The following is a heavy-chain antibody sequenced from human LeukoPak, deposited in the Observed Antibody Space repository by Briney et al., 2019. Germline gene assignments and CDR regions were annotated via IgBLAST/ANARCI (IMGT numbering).Heavy chain of an antibody. D-gene: IGHD3-22*01. CDR3: TRHSNYYDSSGYYYLGY. CDR1: GFTFSGSA. CDR2: TRSKANSYAT. V-gene: IGHV3-73*01. J-gene: IGHJ4*02. Sequence: PGGSLRLSCAASGFTFSGSAMHWVRQASGKGLEWVGRTRSKANSYATAYAASVKGRFTISRDDPKNTAYLQMNSLKTEDTAVYYCTRHSNYYDSSGYYYLGYWGQGTLVTVSS.